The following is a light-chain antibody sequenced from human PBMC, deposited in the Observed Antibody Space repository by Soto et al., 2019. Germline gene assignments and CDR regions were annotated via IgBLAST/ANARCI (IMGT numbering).Light chain of an antibody. J-gene: IGKJ1*01. CDR3: QQYGNSPET. Sequence: EIVLTQSPGTLSLSPGERATLSCRASQRVRSNYLAWCQQKPGQAPRLLIYGASSRATGIPDRLSGSGSGTDFSLTISRLEPEDFAVYYCQQYGNSPETFGQGTKVEIK. V-gene: IGKV3-20*01. CDR1: QRVRSNY. CDR2: GAS.